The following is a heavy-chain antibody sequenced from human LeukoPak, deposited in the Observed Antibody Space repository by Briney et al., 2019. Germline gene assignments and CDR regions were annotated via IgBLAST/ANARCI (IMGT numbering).Heavy chain of an antibody. CDR3: VKSDYFDP. CDR1: GFTFSSSW. Sequence: PGGSLRLSCAASGFTFSSSWMNWVRQAPGKGLVWVARIKRDGSTATYADSVRGRFRISRDNAKNTVYLQMNSLRAEDTAVYYCVKSDYFDPWGQGTLVIVSP. V-gene: IGHV3-74*01. D-gene: IGHD4/OR15-4a*01. J-gene: IGHJ5*02. CDR2: IKRDGSTA.